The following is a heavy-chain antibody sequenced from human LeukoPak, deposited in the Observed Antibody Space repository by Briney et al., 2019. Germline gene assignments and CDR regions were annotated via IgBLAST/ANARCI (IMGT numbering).Heavy chain of an antibody. D-gene: IGHD3-3*01. Sequence: SETLSLTCAVSGGSISSGGYSWSWIRQPPGKGLEWIGYIYHSGSTYYNPSLKSRVTISVDTSKNQFSLKLSSVTAADTAVYYCARDRSGTYYDFWSRSGDPSDAFDIWGQGTMVTVSS. CDR3: ARDRSGTYYDFWSRSGDPSDAFDI. CDR2: IYHSGST. CDR1: GGSISSGGYS. J-gene: IGHJ3*02. V-gene: IGHV4-30-2*05.